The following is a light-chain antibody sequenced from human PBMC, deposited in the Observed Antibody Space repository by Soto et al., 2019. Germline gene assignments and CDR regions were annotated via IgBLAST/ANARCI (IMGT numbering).Light chain of an antibody. CDR2: GAS. J-gene: IGKJ5*01. CDR1: PSVSSN. V-gene: IGKV3-15*01. CDR3: QHYNNWPIT. Sequence: EIVMTQPPATLSVSPRERATLSCRASPSVSSNLAWYQQKPGQAPRLLIYGASTRATGIPARFSGSGSGTEFTLTISSLQSEDFAVYYWQHYNNWPITFGQGTRLEIK.